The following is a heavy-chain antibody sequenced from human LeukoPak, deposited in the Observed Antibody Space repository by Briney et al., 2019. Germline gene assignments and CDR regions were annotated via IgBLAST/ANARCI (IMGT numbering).Heavy chain of an antibody. CDR3: ARGRGTYYYFDS. CDR2: ISAHNGNT. D-gene: IGHD1-26*01. J-gene: IGHJ4*02. CDR1: GYTFTNYG. V-gene: IGHV1-18*01. Sequence: GASVKVSCKASGYTFTNYGTTWVRQAPGQGLEWMGWISAHNGNTNYAQNLQDRVTMAIDTSTTTAYVELRNLGSDDTAVYYCARGRGTYYYFDSWGQGALVTVSS.